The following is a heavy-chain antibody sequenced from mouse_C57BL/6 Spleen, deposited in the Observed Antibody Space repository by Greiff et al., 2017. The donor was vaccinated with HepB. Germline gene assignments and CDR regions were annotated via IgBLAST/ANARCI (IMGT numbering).Heavy chain of an antibody. CDR1: GYTFTSYW. CDR2: IDPSDSYT. J-gene: IGHJ4*01. CDR3: ATSYGSSPYAMDY. Sequence: QVQLQQPGAELVMPGASVKLSCKASGYTFTSYWMHWVKQRPGQGLEWNGEIDPSDSYTNYNQKFKGKSTLTVDKSSSTAYMQLSSLTSEDSAVYYCATSYGSSPYAMDYWGQGTSVTVSS. V-gene: IGHV1-69*01. D-gene: IGHD1-1*01.